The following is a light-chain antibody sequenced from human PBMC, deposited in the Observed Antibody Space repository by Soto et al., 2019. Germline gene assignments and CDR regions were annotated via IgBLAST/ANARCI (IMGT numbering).Light chain of an antibody. J-gene: IGLJ1*01. CDR2: DVS. CDR3: SSFRSTSTLYV. V-gene: IGLV2-14*01. CDR1: SSDVGAYNY. Sequence: QSALTQPASVSGSPGQSITISCTGTSSDVGAYNYVSWYQQHPGKAPKLMIYDVSSRPSGVSNRFSGSKSGNTASLTISGFQAEDEADYYCSSFRSTSTLYVFGTGTKVTVL.